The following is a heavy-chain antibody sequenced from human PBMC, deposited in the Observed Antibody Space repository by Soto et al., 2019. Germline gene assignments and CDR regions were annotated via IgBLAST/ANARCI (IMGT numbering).Heavy chain of an antibody. CDR3: ARDEQWLVRAFDI. CDR2: IYHNGDT. CDR1: GGSISNYY. J-gene: IGHJ3*02. V-gene: IGHV4-59*12. D-gene: IGHD6-19*01. Sequence: SETLSLTCTVSGGSISNYYLTWIRQPPGKGLEWIGYIYHNGDTNYNPSLKSRVTISVDTSKNQFSLKLSSVTAADTAVYYCARDEQWLVRAFDIWGQGTMVTVSS.